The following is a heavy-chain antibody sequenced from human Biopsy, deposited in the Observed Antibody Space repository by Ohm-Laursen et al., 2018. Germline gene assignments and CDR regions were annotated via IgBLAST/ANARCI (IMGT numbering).Heavy chain of an antibody. J-gene: IGHJ4*02. Sequence: SLRLSCAASGFTFSSYRMHWVRQAPGKGLEWVAAIWDDGSNKNYAASEKRRFTIYSENHKNTLYQQMNSLRGEDAAAYYCVKCMTGGSNYYFHHCGQGTLVTVSS. CDR3: VKCMTGGSNYYFHH. V-gene: IGHV3-33*06. CDR2: IWDDGSNK. CDR1: GFTFSSYR. D-gene: IGHD2-8*01.